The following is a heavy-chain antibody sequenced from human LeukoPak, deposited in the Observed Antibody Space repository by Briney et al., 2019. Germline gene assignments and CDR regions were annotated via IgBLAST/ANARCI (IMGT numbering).Heavy chain of an antibody. V-gene: IGHV1-46*01. CDR3: ARGTDYYGSGRSDAFDI. CDR1: GYTFTSYY. D-gene: IGHD3-10*01. CDR2: INPSGGST. Sequence: ASVKVSCKASGYTFTSYYMHWVRQAPGQGLEWMGIINPSGGSTSYAQKFQGRVTMTRDTSTSTAYMELSRLRSDDTAVYYCARGTDYYGSGRSDAFDIWGQGTMVTVSS. J-gene: IGHJ3*02.